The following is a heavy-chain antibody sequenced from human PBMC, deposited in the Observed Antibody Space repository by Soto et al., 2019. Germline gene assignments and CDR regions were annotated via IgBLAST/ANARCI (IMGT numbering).Heavy chain of an antibody. D-gene: IGHD3-22*01. CDR3: KKDAHAPSGYFEAFDV. Sequence: DAQLVESGGGLVQPGKSLRISCVASGFTFDDHTMHWVRQAPGRGLEWVSCISWNSGIIGYADSVKGRFTIARDNAKNSMYLRMVSLRPEDTAVYYCKKDAHAPSGYFEAFDVWGQGTKVTVSS. J-gene: IGHJ3*01. CDR1: GFTFDDHT. CDR2: ISWNSGII. V-gene: IGHV3-9*01.